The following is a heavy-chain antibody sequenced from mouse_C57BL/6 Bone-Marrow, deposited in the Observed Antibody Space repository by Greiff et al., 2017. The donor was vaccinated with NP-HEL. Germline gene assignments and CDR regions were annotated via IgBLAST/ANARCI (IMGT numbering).Heavy chain of an antibody. CDR1: GYAFSSYW. Sequence: VQLQQSGAELVKPGASVKISCKASGYAFSSYWMNCVKQRPGKGLEWIGQIYPGDGDTNSNGKFKGKATLTADKSSSTAYMQLSSLTSEDSAVYFCAKDWNYFDYWGQGTTLTVSS. J-gene: IGHJ2*01. V-gene: IGHV1-80*01. CDR2: IYPGDGDT. D-gene: IGHD4-1*01. CDR3: AKDWNYFDY.